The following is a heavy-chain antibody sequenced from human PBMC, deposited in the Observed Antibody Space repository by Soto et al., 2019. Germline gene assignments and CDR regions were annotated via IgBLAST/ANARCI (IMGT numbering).Heavy chain of an antibody. CDR2: IIPIFGTA. D-gene: IGHD6-6*01. V-gene: IGHV1-69*01. CDR1: GGTFSSYA. J-gene: IGHJ5*02. Sequence: QVQLVQSGAEVMKPGSSVKVSCKASGGTFSSYAISWVRQAPGQGLEWMGWIIPIFGTANYAQKFQGRVTITSDESASTAYMELSSLRSEDTAVYYCASAPSFIAAREAAFDPWGQGTLVTVSS. CDR3: ASAPSFIAAREAAFDP.